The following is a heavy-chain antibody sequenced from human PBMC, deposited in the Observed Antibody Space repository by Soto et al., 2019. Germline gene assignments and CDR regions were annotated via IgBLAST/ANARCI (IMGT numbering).Heavy chain of an antibody. V-gene: IGHV4-61*01. CDR3: ARDRIVVVTAERIYYYYYGMDV. Sequence: NPSETLSLTCTVSGGSVSSGSYYWSWIRQPPGKGLEWIGYIYYSGSTNYNPSLKSRVTISVDTSKNQFSLKLSSVTAADTAVYYCARDRIVVVTAERIYYYYYGMDVWGQGTTVTVSS. J-gene: IGHJ6*02. D-gene: IGHD2-21*02. CDR2: IYYSGST. CDR1: GGSVSSGSYY.